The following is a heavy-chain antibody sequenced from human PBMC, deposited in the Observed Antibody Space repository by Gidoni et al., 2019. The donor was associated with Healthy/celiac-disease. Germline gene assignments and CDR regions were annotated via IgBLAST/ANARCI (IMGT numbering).Heavy chain of an antibody. Sequence: EVQLVASGGGLVKPGGSLRLSCAASGLPFSSYGTNWVLQAPGKGLEWVSSSSSSSSYIYYADSVKGRFTISRDNAKNSLYLQMNSLRAEDTAVYYCARDQTYNWNYEAYYYGMDVWGQGTTVTVSS. J-gene: IGHJ6*02. CDR3: ARDQTYNWNYEAYYYGMDV. CDR1: GLPFSSYG. V-gene: IGHV3-21*01. D-gene: IGHD1-7*01. CDR2: SSSSSSYI.